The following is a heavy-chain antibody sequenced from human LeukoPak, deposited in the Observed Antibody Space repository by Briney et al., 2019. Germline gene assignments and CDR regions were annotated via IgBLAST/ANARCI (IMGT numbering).Heavy chain of an antibody. Sequence: ASVKVSCKASGYTFTSYDINWVRQATGQGLEWMGWMNPNSGNTGYAQKFQGRVTITRNTSISTAYMELSSLRSEDTAVYYCARGSGDYYDSSGYYHPQTYDAFDIWGQGTMVTVSS. J-gene: IGHJ3*02. CDR2: MNPNSGNT. CDR1: GYTFTSYD. V-gene: IGHV1-8*03. CDR3: ARGSGDYYDSSGYYHPQTYDAFDI. D-gene: IGHD3-22*01.